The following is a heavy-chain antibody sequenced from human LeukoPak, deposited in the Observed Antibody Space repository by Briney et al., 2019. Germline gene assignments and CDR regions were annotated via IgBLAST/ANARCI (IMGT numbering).Heavy chain of an antibody. J-gene: IGHJ4*02. CDR1: GFTVSSNY. Sequence: GGSLRLSCAASGFTVSSNYMSWVRQAPGKGLDWVSMIYSGGSTNYADSVKGRFTISRDNAKKSVYLQMNGLRAEDTAVCYCATYSGYDRIFDYWGQGTLVTVSS. CDR2: IYSGGST. CDR3: ATYSGYDRIFDY. V-gene: IGHV3-53*01. D-gene: IGHD5-12*01.